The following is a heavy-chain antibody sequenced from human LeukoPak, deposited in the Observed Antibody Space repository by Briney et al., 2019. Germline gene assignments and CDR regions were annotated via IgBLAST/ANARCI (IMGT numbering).Heavy chain of an antibody. CDR2: IYYSGST. D-gene: IGHD3-16*01. CDR3: ARLRGDRGFDP. Sequence: PSETLSLTCTVSGGSISSYYWSWIRQPPGKGLEWIGYIYYSGSTNYNPSLKSRVTISVDTSKNQFSLKLSSVTAADTAVYYCARLRGDRGFDPWGQGTLVTVSS. J-gene: IGHJ5*02. V-gene: IGHV4-59*01. CDR1: GGSISSYY.